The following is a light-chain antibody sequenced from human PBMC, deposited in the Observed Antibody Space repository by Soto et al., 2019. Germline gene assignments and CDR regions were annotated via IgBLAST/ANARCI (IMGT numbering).Light chain of an antibody. CDR2: AAS. Sequence: DIQMSQSPSSLSASVGDTVSFTCRASQNINNYLNWYQMKPGKPPKLLLYAASRLQRGVPSRFRGSGSGTDFTLTITGLQLGDFATYYCQQSYSSFLSFGGGTKVDIK. CDR3: QQSYSSFLS. CDR1: QNINNY. V-gene: IGKV1-39*01. J-gene: IGKJ4*01.